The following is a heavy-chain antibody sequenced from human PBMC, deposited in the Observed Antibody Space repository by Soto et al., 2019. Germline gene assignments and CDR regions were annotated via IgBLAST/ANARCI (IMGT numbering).Heavy chain of an antibody. CDR3: ARARNILTGLYGMDV. CDR1: GYTFTGYY. J-gene: IGHJ6*02. CDR2: INPNSGGT. V-gene: IGHV1-2*04. Sequence: ASVKVSCKASGYTFTGYYMHWVRQAPGQGLEWMGWINPNSGGTNYAQKFQGWVTMTRDTSISTAYMELSRLRSDDKAVYYCARARNILTGLYGMDVWGQGTTVTVSS. D-gene: IGHD3-9*01.